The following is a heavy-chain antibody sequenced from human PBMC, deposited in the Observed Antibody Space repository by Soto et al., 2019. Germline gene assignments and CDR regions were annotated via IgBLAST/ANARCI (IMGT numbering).Heavy chain of an antibody. D-gene: IGHD6-13*01. V-gene: IGHV3-23*01. CDR3: AKAPGSSSWSYFDY. J-gene: IGHJ4*02. CDR2: ISGSGGST. CDR1: GTTFSNYA. Sequence: EVQLLESGGGLVQPGGSLRLSCAASGTTFSNYAMSWVRQAPGKGLEWVSAISGSGGSTYYADSVKGRFTISRDNSKNTLYMQVNSLRAEDTAVYYCAKAPGSSSWSYFDYWGQGTLVTVSS.